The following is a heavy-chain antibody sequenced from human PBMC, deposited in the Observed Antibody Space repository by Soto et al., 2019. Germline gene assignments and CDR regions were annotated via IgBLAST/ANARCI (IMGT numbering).Heavy chain of an antibody. J-gene: IGHJ5*02. V-gene: IGHV1-46*03. CDR1: GYAFRSYY. D-gene: IGHD2-21*01. Sequence: ASVKVSCKASGYAFRSYYMHWVRQAPGQGLEWLGIIDPRGGSTTYAQKFQGRVTLTRDTSTGTVYMDLSSLRSADTAVYYCARDVAHRDGSTNWFDPWGQGTQVTVSS. CDR2: IDPRGGST. CDR3: ARDVAHRDGSTNWFDP.